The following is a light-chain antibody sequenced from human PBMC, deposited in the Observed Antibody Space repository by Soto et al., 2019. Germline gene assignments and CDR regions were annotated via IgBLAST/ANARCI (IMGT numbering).Light chain of an antibody. CDR3: QQYNSWPPT. J-gene: IGKJ5*01. V-gene: IGKV3-15*01. CDR2: GAS. Sequence: EIVLTQSPGTLSLSPGERATLSCRASQSVSSSYLVWHQQKPGQAPRLLIYGASTRATDIPARFSGSGSGTEFTLSISSLQSEDFAVYYCQQYNSWPPTFGQGTRLEIK. CDR1: QSVSSSY.